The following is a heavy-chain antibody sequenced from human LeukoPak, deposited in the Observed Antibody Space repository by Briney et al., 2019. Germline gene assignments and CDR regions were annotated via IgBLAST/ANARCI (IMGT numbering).Heavy chain of an antibody. CDR3: ASLDSGKFDY. V-gene: IGHV4-59*01. D-gene: IGHD3-10*01. Sequence: SETLSPTCTVSGGSISSYHWSWVRQPPGKGLEWIGYVYYTGSTKYSPSLKSRLTISLDTSMNQFSLKLSSVTAADTAVYYCASLDSGKFDYWGQGTLVTVSS. J-gene: IGHJ4*02. CDR1: GGSISSYH. CDR2: VYYTGST.